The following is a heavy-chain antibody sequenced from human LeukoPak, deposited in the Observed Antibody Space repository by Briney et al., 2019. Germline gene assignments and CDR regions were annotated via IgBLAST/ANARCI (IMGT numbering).Heavy chain of an antibody. J-gene: IGHJ4*02. CDR3: ASGTFYASVQTWSPV. CDR1: GFSFNIYS. CDR2: ISFGSTYI. D-gene: IGHD2/OR15-2a*01. Sequence: GGSLRLSCAASGFSFNIYSMNWDREAPGRGLEWVSSISFGSTYISYAHSVKGRFTISRDDAKKSLYLQMNGLRAEDTALYYCASGTFYASVQTWSPVWGQGTLVTVS. V-gene: IGHV3-21*01.